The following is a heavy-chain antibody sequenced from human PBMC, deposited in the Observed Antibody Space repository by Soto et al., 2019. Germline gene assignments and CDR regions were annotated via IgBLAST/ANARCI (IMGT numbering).Heavy chain of an antibody. D-gene: IGHD3-10*01. J-gene: IGHJ6*02. V-gene: IGHV1-18*01. CDR3: ASLMSSGYYYGMDV. Sequence: VEVSCKASGCTFTRYGISWVRQAPGQGLEWMGWISGYNGDTNYAQKFQGRVSMTIDTSTTTAYMELRSLTSDDTAVYYCASLMSSGYYYGMDVWGQGTTVTVSS. CDR1: GCTFTRYG. CDR2: ISGYNGDT.